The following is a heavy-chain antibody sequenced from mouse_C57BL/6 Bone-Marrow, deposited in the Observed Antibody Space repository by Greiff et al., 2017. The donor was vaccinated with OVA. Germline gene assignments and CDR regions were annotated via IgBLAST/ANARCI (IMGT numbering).Heavy chain of an antibody. J-gene: IGHJ2*01. V-gene: IGHV1-64*01. D-gene: IGHD1-1*01. Sequence: QVQLQQPGAELVKPGASVKLSCKASGYTFTSYWMHWVKQRPGQGLEWIGMIHPNSGSTNYNEKFKSKATLTVDKSSSTAYMQLSSLTSEDSAVYVCARGVGGERRVFDYWGQGTTLTVSS. CDR1: GYTFTSYW. CDR2: IHPNSGST. CDR3: ARGVGGERRVFDY.